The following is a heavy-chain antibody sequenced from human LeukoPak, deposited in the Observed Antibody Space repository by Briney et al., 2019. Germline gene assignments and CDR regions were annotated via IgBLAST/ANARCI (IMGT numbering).Heavy chain of an antibody. V-gene: IGHV3-33*01. CDR2: IWYDGSNK. CDR3: ARGPPLFGP. Sequence: GGSLRLSCEASGFTFSTYGMHWVRQAPGKGLEWVAVIWYDGSNKNYADSVKGRFTISRDNSKNALYLQMNSLRAEDTAVYYCARGPPLFGPWGQGTLVDVSS. J-gene: IGHJ5*02. CDR1: GFTFSTYG.